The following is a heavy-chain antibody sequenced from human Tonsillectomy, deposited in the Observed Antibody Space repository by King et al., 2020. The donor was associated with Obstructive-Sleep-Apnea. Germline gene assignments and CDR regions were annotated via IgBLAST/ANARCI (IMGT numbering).Heavy chain of an antibody. J-gene: IGHJ3*02. CDR2: IIPIIDMT. CDR3: ARDVIDHSAFDI. CDR1: DTFSTYA. V-gene: IGHV1-69*09. D-gene: IGHD2/OR15-2a*01. Sequence: QLVQSGAEVKKPGSSVRVSCKASDTFSTYAFTWVRQAPGQGLEWMGNIIPIIDMTNYAQKFQGRVTITADKFTSTVYMQLSSLKSDDTAVYYCARDVIDHSAFDIWGQGTLITVS.